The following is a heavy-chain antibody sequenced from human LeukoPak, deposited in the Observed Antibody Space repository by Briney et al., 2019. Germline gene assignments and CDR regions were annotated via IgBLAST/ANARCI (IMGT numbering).Heavy chain of an antibody. D-gene: IGHD5-18*01. V-gene: IGHV4-39*01. Sequence: SETLSLTCTVSGGSITSSSYYWVWIRQPPGKGLEWIGSIYYSGSAYYNPSLKSRVTISVDTSKNQFSLKLSSVTAADTAVYYCARHGNTVMVRDYFDYWGQGTLVTVSS. CDR3: ARHGNTVMVRDYFDY. CDR2: IYYSGSA. J-gene: IGHJ4*02. CDR1: GGSITSSSYY.